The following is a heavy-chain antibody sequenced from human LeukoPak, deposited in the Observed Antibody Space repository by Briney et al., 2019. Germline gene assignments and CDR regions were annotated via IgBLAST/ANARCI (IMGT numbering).Heavy chain of an antibody. V-gene: IGHV3-33*08. CDR1: GFTFSSYA. CDR3: ARDLLDSTGFFFGAGSRYFDY. J-gene: IGHJ4*02. CDR2: IWYDGSNK. D-gene: IGHD3-22*01. Sequence: GRSLRLSCAASGFTFSSYAMHWVRQAPGKGLEWVAVIWYDGSNKYYADSVEGRFTISRDNSKNTLYLQMNSLRAEDTAAYYRARDLLDSTGFFFGAGSRYFDYWGQGSLVTVSS.